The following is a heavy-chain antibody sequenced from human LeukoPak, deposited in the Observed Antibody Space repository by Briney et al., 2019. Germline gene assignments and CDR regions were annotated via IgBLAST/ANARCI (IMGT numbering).Heavy chain of an antibody. CDR3: AKALRITMVRGGFDY. J-gene: IGHJ4*02. Sequence: GGSLRLSCAASGFTFDDYAVHWVRQAPGKGLEWVSGISWNSGRIVYADSVKGRFTISRDNAKNSLYLQMNSLRAEDTALYYCAKALRITMVRGGFDYWGQGTLVTVSS. V-gene: IGHV3-9*01. CDR1: GFTFDDYA. D-gene: IGHD3-10*01. CDR2: ISWNSGRI.